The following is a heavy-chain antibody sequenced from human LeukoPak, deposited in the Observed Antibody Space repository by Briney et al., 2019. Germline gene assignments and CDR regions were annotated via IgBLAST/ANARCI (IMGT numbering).Heavy chain of an antibody. Sequence: GGSLRLSCAASGFTFSSYSMNWVRQAPGKGLEWVSSISSSSSYIYYVDSVKGRFTISRDNAKNSLYLQMNSLRAEDTAVYYCARDLSSSQAFDIWGQGTMVTVSS. CDR2: ISSSSSYI. D-gene: IGHD6-6*01. CDR3: ARDLSSSQAFDI. V-gene: IGHV3-21*01. J-gene: IGHJ3*02. CDR1: GFTFSSYS.